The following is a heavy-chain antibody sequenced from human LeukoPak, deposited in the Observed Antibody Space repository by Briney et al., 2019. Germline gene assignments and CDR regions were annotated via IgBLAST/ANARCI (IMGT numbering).Heavy chain of an antibody. CDR3: TRVNYYGSGSRDDAFDI. Sequence: GGSLRLSCAASGFTFSSYAMSWVRQAPGKGLEWVGFIRSKAYGGTTEYAASVKGRFTISRDDSKSIAYLQMNSLKTEDTAVYYCTRVNYYGSGSRDDAFDIWGQGTMVTVSS. J-gene: IGHJ3*02. CDR1: GFTFSSYA. D-gene: IGHD3-10*01. V-gene: IGHV3-49*04. CDR2: IRSKAYGGTT.